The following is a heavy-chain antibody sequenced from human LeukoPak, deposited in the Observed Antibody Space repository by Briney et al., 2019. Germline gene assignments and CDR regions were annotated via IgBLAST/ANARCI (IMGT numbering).Heavy chain of an antibody. D-gene: IGHD3-9*01. V-gene: IGHV3-30-3*01. Sequence: GGSLRLSCAASGFTFSSYAMTWVRQAPGKGLEWVAVISYDGSNKYYADSVKGRFTISRDNSKNTLYLQMNSLRAEDTAVYYCARDHDILTGYANAFDIWGQGTMVTVSS. J-gene: IGHJ3*02. CDR1: GFTFSSYA. CDR3: ARDHDILTGYANAFDI. CDR2: ISYDGSNK.